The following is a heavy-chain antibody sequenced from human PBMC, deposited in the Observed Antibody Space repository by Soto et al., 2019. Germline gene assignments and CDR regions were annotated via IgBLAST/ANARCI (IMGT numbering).Heavy chain of an antibody. J-gene: IGHJ6*02. CDR1: GFTFRSYG. D-gene: IGHD2-21*02. CDR2: ISNDGNKK. Sequence: QVQLVESGGGVVQPGRSLRLSCATSGFTFRSYGMHWVRQAPGKGLEWLAVISNDGNKKFFADSTKGRLTLSRDNARNTVYLQINSLRAEDTAVYFCGKDTLDCSGGDCPLYYYYGMDVWGQGTTVAVSS. CDR3: GKDTLDCSGGDCPLYYYYGMDV. V-gene: IGHV3-30*18.